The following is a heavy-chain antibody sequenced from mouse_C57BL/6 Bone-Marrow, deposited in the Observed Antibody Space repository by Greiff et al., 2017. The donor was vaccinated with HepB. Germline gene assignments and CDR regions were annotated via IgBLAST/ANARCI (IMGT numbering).Heavy chain of an antibody. Sequence: VQLQQSGAELVKPGASVKLSCKASGYTFTSYWMHWVKQRPGQGLEWIGMIHPNSGSTNYNEKFKSKATLTVDKSSSTAYMQLSSLTSEDSAVYYCARRDYGSSYYFDYWGQGTTLTVSS. CDR1: GYTFTSYW. CDR3: ARRDYGSSYYFDY. D-gene: IGHD1-1*01. V-gene: IGHV1-64*01. CDR2: IHPNSGST. J-gene: IGHJ2*01.